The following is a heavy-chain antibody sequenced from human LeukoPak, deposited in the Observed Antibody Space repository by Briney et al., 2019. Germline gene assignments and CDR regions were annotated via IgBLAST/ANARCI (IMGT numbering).Heavy chain of an antibody. CDR2: ISYDGSNK. D-gene: IGHD3/OR15-3a*01. J-gene: IGHJ4*02. V-gene: IGHV3-30*03. CDR1: GFTFSSYG. CDR3: AGGLYYFDY. Sequence: PGRSLRLSCAASGFTFSSYGMHWARQAPGKGLEWVAAISYDGSNKYYADSVKGRFTISRDNSKNTLSLQMNSLRAEDTAVYYCAGGLYYFDYSGQGTLVTVSS.